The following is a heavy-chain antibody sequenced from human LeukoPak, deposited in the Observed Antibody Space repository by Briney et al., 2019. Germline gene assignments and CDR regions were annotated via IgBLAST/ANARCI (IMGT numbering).Heavy chain of an antibody. J-gene: IGHJ4*02. CDR2: IYYSGST. V-gene: IGHV4-31*03. CDR1: GGSISSGGYY. CDR3: ASWDSGSYVSHY. Sequence: PSETMSLTCTVSGGSISSGGYYWSWIRQHPGKGLEWIGYIYYSGSTYYNPSLKSRVTISVDTSKNQFSLKLSSVTAADTAVYYCASWDSGSYVSHYWGQGTLVTVSS. D-gene: IGHD1-26*01.